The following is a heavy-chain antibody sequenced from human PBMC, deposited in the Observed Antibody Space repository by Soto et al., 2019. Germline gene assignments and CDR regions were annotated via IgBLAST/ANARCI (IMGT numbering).Heavy chain of an antibody. CDR2: INHSGST. J-gene: IGHJ3*02. CDR3: ARGQGGYCGGDCYAFDI. CDR1: GGSFSGYY. D-gene: IGHD2-21*02. V-gene: IGHV4-34*01. Sequence: SETLSLTCAVYGGSFSGYYWSWIRQPPGKGLEWIGEINHSGSTNYNPSLKSRVTISVDTSKNQFSLKLSSVTAADTAVYYCARGQGGYCGGDCYAFDIWGQGTMVTVSS.